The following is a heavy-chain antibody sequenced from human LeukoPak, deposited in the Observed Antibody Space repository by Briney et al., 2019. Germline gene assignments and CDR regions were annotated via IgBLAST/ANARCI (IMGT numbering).Heavy chain of an antibody. D-gene: IGHD6-6*01. CDR3: AKRGHSSSSGAPDFDY. CDR1: GFTFGSYA. V-gene: IGHV3-23*01. CDR2: ISSSAGNT. Sequence: GGSLRLSCSASGFTFGSYAMSWVRQAPGKGLEWVSTISSSAGNTYYADSVKGRFTISRDNSKNTLYVQMNSLRAEDAAVYYCAKRGHSSSSGAPDFDYWGQGTLVTVSS. J-gene: IGHJ4*02.